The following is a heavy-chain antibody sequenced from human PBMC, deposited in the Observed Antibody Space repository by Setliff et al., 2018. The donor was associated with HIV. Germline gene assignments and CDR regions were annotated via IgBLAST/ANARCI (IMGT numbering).Heavy chain of an antibody. V-gene: IGHV3-30*04. CDR2: ISYDGNDK. CDR1: GFTFSIYA. D-gene: IGHD3-3*01. Sequence: GGSLRLSCAASGFTFSIYAMHWVRQAPGKGLEWVAVISYDGNDKYYADSVKGRFTMSRDNSKNTLFLQMNSLRAEDTAVYYCARERLRFLEWLPLDYWGQGTLVTVSS. J-gene: IGHJ4*02. CDR3: ARERLRFLEWLPLDY.